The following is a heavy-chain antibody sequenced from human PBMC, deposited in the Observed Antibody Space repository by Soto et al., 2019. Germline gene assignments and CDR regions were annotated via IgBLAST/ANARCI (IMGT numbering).Heavy chain of an antibody. CDR1: GFTFDDYA. CDR3: AKDIGVAGTAGAFDI. CDR2: ISWNSDNM. Sequence: GGSLRLSCAASGFTFDDYAMHWVRQAPGKGLEWVSGISWNSDNMGNADSVKGRFTISRDNAKNSLYLQMNSLRAEDTALYYCAKDIGVAGTAGAFDIWGQGTMVTVSS. J-gene: IGHJ3*02. D-gene: IGHD6-19*01. V-gene: IGHV3-9*01.